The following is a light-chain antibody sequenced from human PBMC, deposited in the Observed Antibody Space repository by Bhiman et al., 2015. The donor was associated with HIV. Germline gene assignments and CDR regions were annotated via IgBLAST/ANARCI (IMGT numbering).Light chain of an antibody. CDR3: SSYASSSTLV. J-gene: IGLJ2*01. CDR2: DVS. Sequence: QSALTQPASVSGSPGQSITISCTGTSSDVGGYNYVSWYQQHPGKVPKLMIYDVSKRPSGVSNRFSGSKSANTASLTISGLQAEDEADYYCSSYASSSTLVFGGGTQLTVL. V-gene: IGLV2-14*01. CDR1: SSDVGGYNY.